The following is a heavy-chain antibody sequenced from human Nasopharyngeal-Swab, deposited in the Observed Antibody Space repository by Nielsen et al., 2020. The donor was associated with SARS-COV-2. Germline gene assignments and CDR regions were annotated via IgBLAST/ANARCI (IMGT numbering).Heavy chain of an antibody. V-gene: IGHV3-30-3*01. J-gene: IGHJ5*02. D-gene: IGHD1-14*01. Sequence: GESLKISCAASGFTFSSYAMHWVRQAPGKGLEWVAVISYDGSNKYYADSVKGRFTISRDNSKNTLYLQMNSLRAEDTAVYYCVREIGSGFDPWGQGTLVTVSS. CDR2: ISYDGSNK. CDR3: VREIGSGFDP. CDR1: GFTFSSYA.